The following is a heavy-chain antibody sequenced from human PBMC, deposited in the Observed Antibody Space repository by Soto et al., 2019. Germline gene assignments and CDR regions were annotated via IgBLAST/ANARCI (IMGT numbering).Heavy chain of an antibody. CDR3: ARSHIVVVTAIPDYFDY. CDR2: IYWNDDK. CDR1: GFSLSTSGVG. V-gene: IGHV2-5*01. D-gene: IGHD2-21*02. J-gene: IGHJ4*02. Sequence: SGPTLVKPTQTLTLTCTFSGFSLSTSGVGVGWIRQPPGKALEWLALIYWNDDKRYSPSLKSRLTITKDTSKNQVVLTMTNMDPVDTATYYCARSHIVVVTAIPDYFDYWGQGTLVTVSS.